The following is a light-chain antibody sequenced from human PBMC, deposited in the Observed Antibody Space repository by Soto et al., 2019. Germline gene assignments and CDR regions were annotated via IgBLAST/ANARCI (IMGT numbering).Light chain of an antibody. CDR1: SSDVGGYNF. Sequence: QSALTQPASVSGSPGQSITISCTGTSSDVGGYNFVFWYQQHPGKVPKLMIFDVNRRPSGVSDRFSGSKSGNTASLIISGLQAEDEGDYYCCSYTSSSTHVFGSGTKLTVL. CDR3: CSYTSSSTHV. J-gene: IGLJ1*01. CDR2: DVN. V-gene: IGLV2-14*03.